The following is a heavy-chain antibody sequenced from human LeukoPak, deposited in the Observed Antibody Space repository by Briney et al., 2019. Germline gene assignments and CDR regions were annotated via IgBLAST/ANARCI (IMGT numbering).Heavy chain of an antibody. J-gene: IGHJ4*02. Sequence: GGSLRLSCAASGFTFSSSAMSWVRQAPGKGLEWVSSISGSGSGGSTYYADSVKGRFTISRDNSKNTLYLQMNSLRAEDTAVYYCARAAENYGGRFDSWGQGTLVTVSS. CDR2: ISGSGSGGST. D-gene: IGHD3-16*01. CDR3: ARAAENYGGRFDS. V-gene: IGHV3-23*01. CDR1: GFTFSSSA.